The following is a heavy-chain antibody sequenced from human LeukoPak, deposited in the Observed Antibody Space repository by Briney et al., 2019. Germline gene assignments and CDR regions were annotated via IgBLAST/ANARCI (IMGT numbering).Heavy chain of an antibody. CDR1: GFTFSSFG. J-gene: IGHJ3*01. D-gene: IGHD3-10*01. Sequence: GGSLRLSCTASGFTFSSFGMHWVRQAPGKGLEWVTAISSVGHTNKSADSVKGRFTISRDNSKNTLYLQMHSLREDDTAVYYCAKEVGWFNAFDVWGQGTMVTVSS. CDR3: AKEVGWFNAFDV. CDR2: ISSVGHTN. V-gene: IGHV3-30*18.